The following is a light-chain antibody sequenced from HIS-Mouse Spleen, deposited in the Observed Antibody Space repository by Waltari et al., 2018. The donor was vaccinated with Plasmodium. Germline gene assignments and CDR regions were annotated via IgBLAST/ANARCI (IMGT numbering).Light chain of an antibody. CDR2: QDS. Sequence: SYELTQPPSVSVSPGQTASITCSGDKLGDQYACWNQQKPGHSPVLVIYQDSKRPPGSPVRFSGSNAGNTATLTISGTQAMDEADYYCQAWDSSTVVFGGGTKLTVL. CDR3: QAWDSSTVV. J-gene: IGLJ2*01. CDR1: KLGDQY. V-gene: IGLV3-1*01.